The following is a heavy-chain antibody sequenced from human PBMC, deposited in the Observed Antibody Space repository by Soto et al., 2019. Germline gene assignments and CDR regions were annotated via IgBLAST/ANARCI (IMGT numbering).Heavy chain of an antibody. Sequence: GGSLRLSCAASGFTFSSYAMHWVRQAPGKGLEWVAVISYDGSNKYYADSVKGRFTISRDNSKNTLYLQMNSLRAEDTAVYYCAREGGGVHWNYFSRDNNWFDPWGQGTLVTVSS. V-gene: IGHV3-30-3*01. CDR3: AREGGGVHWNYFSRDNNWFDP. CDR1: GFTFSSYA. CDR2: ISYDGSNK. D-gene: IGHD1-7*01. J-gene: IGHJ5*02.